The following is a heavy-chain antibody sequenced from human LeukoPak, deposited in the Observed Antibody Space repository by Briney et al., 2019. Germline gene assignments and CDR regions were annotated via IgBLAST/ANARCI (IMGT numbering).Heavy chain of an antibody. CDR3: ARDRYNVGADGTHFDY. J-gene: IGHJ4*02. Sequence: GGSLRLSCAASGFTFSSYSMNWVRQAPGKGLEWVSSISTSSIYIYYADSMKGRFTISRDNAKNSLYLQMNSLRAEDTAVYYCARDRYNVGADGTHFDYWGQGTLVTVSS. CDR2: ISTSSIYI. CDR1: GFTFSSYS. V-gene: IGHV3-21*01. D-gene: IGHD1-26*01.